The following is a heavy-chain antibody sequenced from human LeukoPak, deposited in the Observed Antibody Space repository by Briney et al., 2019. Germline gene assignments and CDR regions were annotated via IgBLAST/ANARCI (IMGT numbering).Heavy chain of an antibody. CDR3: ASDYYDSSGLLDDAFDI. V-gene: IGHV3-33*01. D-gene: IGHD3-22*01. Sequence: GRSLRRSCAASGFTFSSYGMHWVRQAPGKGLEWVAVIWYDGSNKYYADSVKGRFTISRDNPKNTLYLQMNSLRAEDTAVYYCASDYYDSSGLLDDAFDIWGQGTMVTVSS. CDR1: GFTFSSYG. J-gene: IGHJ3*02. CDR2: IWYDGSNK.